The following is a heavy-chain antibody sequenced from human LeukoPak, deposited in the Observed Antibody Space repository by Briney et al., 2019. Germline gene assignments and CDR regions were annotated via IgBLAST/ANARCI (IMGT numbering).Heavy chain of an antibody. CDR2: ISGSTNTP. Sequence: GGSLRLSCAASGFTFSSYAMTWVRQAPGGGLEWISAISGSTNTPYYADSVKGRFTISRDNSKNTLYLQMISLRADDTAVYYCAKSGEVLRTTYYGMDVWGHGTTVTVSS. D-gene: IGHD2/OR15-2a*01. CDR1: GFTFSSYA. J-gene: IGHJ6*02. CDR3: AKSGEVLRTTYYGMDV. V-gene: IGHV3-23*01.